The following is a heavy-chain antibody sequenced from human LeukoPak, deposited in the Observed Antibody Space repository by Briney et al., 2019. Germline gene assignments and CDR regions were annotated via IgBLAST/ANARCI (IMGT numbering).Heavy chain of an antibody. CDR3: ARDLSELRFLEWLSHDNWFDP. J-gene: IGHJ5*02. Sequence: ASVKVSCXASGYTFTSYGISWVRRAPGQGLEWMGWISAYNGNTNYAQKLQGRVTMTTDTSTSTAYMELRSLRSDDTAVYYCARDLSELRFLEWLSHDNWFDPWGQGTLVTVSS. V-gene: IGHV1-18*01. D-gene: IGHD3-3*01. CDR1: GYTFTSYG. CDR2: ISAYNGNT.